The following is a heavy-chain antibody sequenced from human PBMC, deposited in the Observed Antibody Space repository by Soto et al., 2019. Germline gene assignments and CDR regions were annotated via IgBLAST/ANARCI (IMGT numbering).Heavy chain of an antibody. CDR3: ATGSFTSTGGRIGYHYNAMDV. CDR2: IIPIFGPA. Sequence: ASVKVSCKSSGGTFSSHSINWVRQAPGQGLEWMGGIIPIFGPANFAKKFQGRVTITADESTTTAYMELSSLTSEDTAVYYCATGSFTSTGGRIGYHYNAMDVWGQGPRSPSP. CDR1: GGTFSSHS. V-gene: IGHV1-69*13. J-gene: IGHJ6*02. D-gene: IGHD1-1*01.